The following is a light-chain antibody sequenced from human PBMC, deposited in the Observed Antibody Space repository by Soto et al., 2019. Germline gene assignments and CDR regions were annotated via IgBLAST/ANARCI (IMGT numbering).Light chain of an antibody. J-gene: IGLJ1*01. V-gene: IGLV2-14*01. CDR1: SSDVGGYNF. CDR2: DVS. CDR3: SSYTSSSTYV. Sequence: QSALTQPASLYGVPGQSIALSCTGTSSDVGGYNFVSWYQQHPHKAPKLMISDVSNRPSGVSNRFSGSKSGNTASLTISGFQAEDEADYYCSSYTSSSTYVFGTGTKVTVL.